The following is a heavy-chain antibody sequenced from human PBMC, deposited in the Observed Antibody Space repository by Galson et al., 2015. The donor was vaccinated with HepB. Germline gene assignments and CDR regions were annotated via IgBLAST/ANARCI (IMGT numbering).Heavy chain of an antibody. CDR1: GDSVSSNSAA. J-gene: IGHJ3*02. D-gene: IGHD4-17*01. CDR3: AREASVTTYGAFDI. CDR2: TYYRSKWYN. V-gene: IGHV6-1*01. Sequence: CAISGDSVSSNSAAWNWIRQSPSRGLEWLGRTYYRSKWYNDYAVSVKSRITINPDTSKNQFSLQLNSVTPEDTAVYYCAREASVTTYGAFDIWGQGTMVTVSS.